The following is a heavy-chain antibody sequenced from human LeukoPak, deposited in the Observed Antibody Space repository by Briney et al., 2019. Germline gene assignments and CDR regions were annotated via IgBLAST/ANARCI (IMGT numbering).Heavy chain of an antibody. CDR2: INHSGST. Sequence: SETLSLTCAVYGVSFSGYYWSWIRQPPGKGPEWIGEINHSGSTNYNPFLKSRVTISVDTSKNQFSLKLNSVSAADTAVYYCAREGVSVTNFDYWGRGILVTVSS. V-gene: IGHV4-34*01. CDR1: GVSFSGYY. D-gene: IGHD5/OR15-5a*01. CDR3: AREGVSVTNFDY. J-gene: IGHJ4*02.